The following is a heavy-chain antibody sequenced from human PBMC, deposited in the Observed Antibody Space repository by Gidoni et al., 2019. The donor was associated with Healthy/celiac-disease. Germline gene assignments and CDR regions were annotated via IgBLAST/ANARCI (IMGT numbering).Heavy chain of an antibody. Sequence: QVQLVESGGGVVKPGRSLRLSCAASGFTFSSYGMHWVRQAPGKGLEWVAVISYDGSNKYYADSVKGRFIISRDNSKNTLYLQMNSLRAEDTAVYYCAKEPDSSSWYKYYYYYYGMDVWGQGTTVTVSS. CDR1: GFTFSSYG. J-gene: IGHJ6*02. CDR3: AKEPDSSSWYKYYYYYYGMDV. V-gene: IGHV3-30*18. CDR2: ISYDGSNK. D-gene: IGHD6-13*01.